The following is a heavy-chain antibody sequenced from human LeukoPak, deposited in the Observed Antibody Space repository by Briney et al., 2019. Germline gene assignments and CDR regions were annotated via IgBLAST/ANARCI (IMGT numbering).Heavy chain of an antibody. Sequence: SETLSLTCTGSGGSMSPFYWSWIRQSPGKGLEWIGSIYYSGGTNYNPSLKSRVNISVDTSRNQFSLELSSVTAADTAVYYCAVNSTKHTFDIWGQGTMVTVSS. V-gene: IGHV4-59*08. CDR3: AVNSTKHTFDI. D-gene: IGHD1-1*01. CDR2: IYYSGGT. J-gene: IGHJ3*02. CDR1: GGSMSPFY.